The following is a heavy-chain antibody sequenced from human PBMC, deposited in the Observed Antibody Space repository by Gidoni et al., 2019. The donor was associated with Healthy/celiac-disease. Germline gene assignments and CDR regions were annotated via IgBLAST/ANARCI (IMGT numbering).Heavy chain of an antibody. Sequence: EVQLVESGGGLVQPGGSLRLSCAASGFTFSSYWLSWVRQAPGKGLEWVANIKQDGSEKYYVDSVKGRFTISRDNAKNSLYLQMNSLRAEDTAVYYCARDSSSWKRGWYYYYGMDVWGQGTTVTVSS. J-gene: IGHJ6*02. CDR1: GFTFSSYW. D-gene: IGHD6-13*01. V-gene: IGHV3-7*01. CDR3: ARDSSSWKRGWYYYYGMDV. CDR2: IKQDGSEK.